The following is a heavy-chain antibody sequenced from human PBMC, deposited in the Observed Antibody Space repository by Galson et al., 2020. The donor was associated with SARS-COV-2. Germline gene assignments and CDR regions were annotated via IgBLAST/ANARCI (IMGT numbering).Heavy chain of an antibody. Sequence: GGSLSLSCAASGFTFSSYAMHWVCQAPGKGLEWVAVISYDGSNKYYADSVKGRFTISRDNSKNTLYLQMNSLRAEDTAVYYCARARGYSYYGMDVWGQGTTVTVSS. CDR3: ARARGYSYYGMDV. CDR1: GFTFSSYA. D-gene: IGHD5-18*01. CDR2: ISYDGSNK. V-gene: IGHV3-30*04. J-gene: IGHJ6*02.